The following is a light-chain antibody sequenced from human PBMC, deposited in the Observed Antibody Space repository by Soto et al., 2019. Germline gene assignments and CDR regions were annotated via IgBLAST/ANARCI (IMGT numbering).Light chain of an antibody. J-gene: IGKJ4*01. V-gene: IGKV3-15*01. Sequence: EVVMTQSPATLSVSPGERATLSCRASQSVSINLAWYQQKLGQAPRLVIYGASTWATGIPARFSGSGSGTDFTLTISSLESEDFAHYYCQQYNIWPLTFGGGTQLELQ. CDR1: QSVSIN. CDR3: QQYNIWPLT. CDR2: GAS.